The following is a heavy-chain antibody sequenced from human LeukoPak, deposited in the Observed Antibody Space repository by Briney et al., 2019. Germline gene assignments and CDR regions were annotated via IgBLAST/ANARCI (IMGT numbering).Heavy chain of an antibody. V-gene: IGHV3-30*19. CDR2: IWYDGSNK. CDR3: ARQYSGSYYNYFDY. D-gene: IGHD1-26*01. J-gene: IGHJ4*02. Sequence: QPGRSLRLSCAASGFTFSSYGMHWVRQAPGKGLEWVAVIWYDGSNKYYTDSVKGRFTISRDNSKNTLYLQMNSLRAEDTAVYYCARQYSGSYYNYFDYWGQGTLVTVSS. CDR1: GFTFSSYG.